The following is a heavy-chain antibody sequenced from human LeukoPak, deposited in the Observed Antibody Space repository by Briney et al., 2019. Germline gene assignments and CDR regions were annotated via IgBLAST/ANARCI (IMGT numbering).Heavy chain of an antibody. CDR3: ARDKEAAVDFWSGYYPL. J-gene: IGHJ4*02. Sequence: PGGSLRLSCAASGFIFSSYWMGWVRQAPGKGLEWVANIKRDGSEKYYVDSVKGRGTISRDNAQNSLYLQVNSMRAEDTAVYYCARDKEAAVDFWSGYYPLWGQGTLVTVSS. CDR2: IKRDGSEK. D-gene: IGHD3-3*01. CDR1: GFIFSSYW. V-gene: IGHV3-7*01.